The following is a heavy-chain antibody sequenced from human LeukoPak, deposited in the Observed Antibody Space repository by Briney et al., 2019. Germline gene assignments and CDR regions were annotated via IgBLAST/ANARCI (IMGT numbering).Heavy chain of an antibody. D-gene: IGHD2-2*01. CDR3: ARPPYAHYYYYYMDV. CDR2: ISSSGSTI. CDR1: GFTFSSYE. Sequence: TGGSLRLSCAASGFTFSSYEMNWVRQAPGKGLEWVSYISSSGSTIYYADSVKGRFTISRDNAKNSLYLQMNSLRAEDTAVYYCARPPYAHYYYYYMDVWGKGTTVTISS. J-gene: IGHJ6*03. V-gene: IGHV3-48*03.